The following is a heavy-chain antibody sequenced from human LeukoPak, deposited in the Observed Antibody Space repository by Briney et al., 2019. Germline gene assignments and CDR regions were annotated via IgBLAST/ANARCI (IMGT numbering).Heavy chain of an antibody. CDR2: ISGSGGST. Sequence: GGSLRLSCAASGFTFSSYAMSWVRQAPGNGLEWVSAISGSGGSTYYADSVKGRFTISRDNSKNTLYLQMNSLRAEDTAVYYCAKLVGYYYDSSGYYYFDYWGQGTLVTVSS. D-gene: IGHD3-22*01. J-gene: IGHJ4*02. CDR3: AKLVGYYYDSSGYYYFDY. CDR1: GFTFSSYA. V-gene: IGHV3-23*01.